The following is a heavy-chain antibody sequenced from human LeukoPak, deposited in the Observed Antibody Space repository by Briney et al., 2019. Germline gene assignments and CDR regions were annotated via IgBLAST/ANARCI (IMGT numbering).Heavy chain of an antibody. Sequence: SETLSLTCAVFGGSFSGHFWSWIRQPPGKGLEWIGEINHTGSTNYKPSLKSRVTISVDTSKNQFSLKLSSVSAADTAGYYCARGLVAGYCTVWGQGTSVTVSS. J-gene: IGHJ6*02. CDR1: GGSFSGHF. CDR2: INHTGST. V-gene: IGHV4-34*01. CDR3: ARGLVAGYCTV. D-gene: IGHD2-8*01.